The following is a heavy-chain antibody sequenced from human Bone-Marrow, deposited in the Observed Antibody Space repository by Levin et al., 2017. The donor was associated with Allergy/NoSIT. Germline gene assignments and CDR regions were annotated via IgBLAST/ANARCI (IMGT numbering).Heavy chain of an antibody. V-gene: IGHV1-69*01. Sequence: GGSLRLSCKASGGTFSSYAISWVRQAPGQGLEWMGGIIPIFGTANYAQKFQGRVTITADESTSTAYMELSSLRSEDTAVYYCARVHQGTYLHPFDYWGQGTLVTVSS. CDR3: ARVHQGTYLHPFDY. D-gene: IGHD2-2*01. CDR2: IIPIFGTA. J-gene: IGHJ4*02. CDR1: GGTFSSYA.